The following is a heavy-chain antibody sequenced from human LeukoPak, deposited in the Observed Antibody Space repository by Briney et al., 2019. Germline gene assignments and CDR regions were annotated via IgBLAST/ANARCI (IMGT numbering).Heavy chain of an antibody. CDR2: IYYSGST. CDR3: AKRKNSGWASDTFDI. J-gene: IGHJ3*02. Sequence: SETLSLTCTVSGGSINSDYWSWIRQPPGKGLEWIGNIYYSGSTNNNPSLKSRVTISVDTSKNQLSLKLNSVTAADTAVYYCAKRKNSGWASDTFDIWGQGTMVTVSS. D-gene: IGHD6-19*01. V-gene: IGHV4-59*08. CDR1: GGSINSDY.